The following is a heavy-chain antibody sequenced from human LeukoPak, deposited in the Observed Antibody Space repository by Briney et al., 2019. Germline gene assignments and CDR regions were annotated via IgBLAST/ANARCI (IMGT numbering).Heavy chain of an antibody. V-gene: IGHV1-2*02. CDR2: INPNSGDT. CDR3: VRVLPSTG. CDR1: GYTFTGYY. J-gene: IGHJ4*02. Sequence: ASVKVSCKASGYTFTGYYIHWVRQAPGQGLEWMGWINPNSGDTNYAQKFQGRVTMMRDTSITTAYMELTRLRSDDTAVYYCVRVLPSTGWGQGTLVTVSS.